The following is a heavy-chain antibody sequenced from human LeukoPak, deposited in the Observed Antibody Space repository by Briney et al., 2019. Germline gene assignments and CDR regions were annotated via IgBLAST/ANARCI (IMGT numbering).Heavy chain of an antibody. Sequence: ASVKVSCKVSGFTLTELSMHWVRQAPGKGLEWMGGFDPEDGETIYAQKFQGRVTMTEDTSTDTAYMELSSLRSEDTAVYYCATRVATIEEDDYWGQGTLVTVSS. CDR2: FDPEDGET. D-gene: IGHD5-12*01. V-gene: IGHV1-24*01. CDR3: ATRVATIEEDDY. CDR1: GFTLTELS. J-gene: IGHJ4*02.